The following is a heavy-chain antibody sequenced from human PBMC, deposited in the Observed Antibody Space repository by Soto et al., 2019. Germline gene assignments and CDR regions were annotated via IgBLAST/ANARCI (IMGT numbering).Heavy chain of an antibody. Sequence: GGSLRLSCAASGFTFSNAWMNWVRQAPGKGLEWVGRIKSKTDGGTTDYAAPVKGRFTISRDDSKNTLYLQMNSLKTEDTAVYYCWGYDSSGRRSYYYGMDVWGQGTTVTVSS. CDR1: GFTFSNAW. V-gene: IGHV3-15*07. D-gene: IGHD3-22*01. J-gene: IGHJ6*02. CDR2: IKSKTDGGTT. CDR3: WGYDSSGRRSYYYGMDV.